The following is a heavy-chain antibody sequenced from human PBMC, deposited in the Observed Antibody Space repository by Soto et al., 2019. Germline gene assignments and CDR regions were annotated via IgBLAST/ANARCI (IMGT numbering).Heavy chain of an antibody. D-gene: IGHD3-10*01. V-gene: IGHV3-48*01. CDR1: GFTFSSYG. CDR3: ARAPGYGDIDY. Sequence: EVQLVESGGDFVQPGGSLRLSCAASGFTFSSYGMNWVRQVPVKGLEWVSHISSDGTTYYADSVKGRFTISRDNAKNSLYLQMNILIVEDTAVYYCARAPGYGDIDYWGRGTLVTVSS. CDR2: ISSDGTT. J-gene: IGHJ4*02.